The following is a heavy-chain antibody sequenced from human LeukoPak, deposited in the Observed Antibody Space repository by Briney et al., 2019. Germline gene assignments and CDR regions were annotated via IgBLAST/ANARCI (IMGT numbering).Heavy chain of an antibody. J-gene: IGHJ6*03. Sequence: PSETLSLTCAVYGGSFSGYYWSWIRQPPGKGLEWIGEINHSGSTNYNPSLKSRVTISVDTSKNQFSLKLSSVTAADTAVYYCARGPEGDWSPAYYYMDVWGKGTTVTVSS. CDR2: INHSGST. CDR3: ARGPEGDWSPAYYYMDV. CDR1: GGSFSGYY. D-gene: IGHD3/OR15-3a*01. V-gene: IGHV4-34*01.